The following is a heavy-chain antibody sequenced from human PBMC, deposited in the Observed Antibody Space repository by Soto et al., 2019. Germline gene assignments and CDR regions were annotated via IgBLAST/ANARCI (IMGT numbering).Heavy chain of an antibody. V-gene: IGHV3-30-3*01. CDR2: ISSDGNNK. Sequence: QVQLVESGGGVVQPGRSLRLSCAASGFTFSSFAMHWVRQTPAKGLEWVAVISSDGNNKYYADSVKGRFTISRDNSKNTLYLQMNSLRAEDTAVYYCASPDSYFEFWGQGTLVTVSS. J-gene: IGHJ4*02. CDR1: GFTFSSFA. CDR3: ASPDSYFEF. D-gene: IGHD3-22*01.